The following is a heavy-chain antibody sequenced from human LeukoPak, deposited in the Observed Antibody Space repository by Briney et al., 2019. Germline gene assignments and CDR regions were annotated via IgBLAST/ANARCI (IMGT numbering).Heavy chain of an antibody. V-gene: IGHV3-30*18. CDR3: VKDWAPVGATSPLGY. CDR1: GFTFSSYG. Sequence: SGGSLRLSCAASGFTFSSYGMHWVRQAPGKGLEWVAVISYDGSNKYYADSVKGRFTISRDNSKNTLYLQMNSLRAEDTAVYYCVKDWAPVGATSPLGYWGQGTLVTVSS. D-gene: IGHD1-26*01. J-gene: IGHJ4*02. CDR2: ISYDGSNK.